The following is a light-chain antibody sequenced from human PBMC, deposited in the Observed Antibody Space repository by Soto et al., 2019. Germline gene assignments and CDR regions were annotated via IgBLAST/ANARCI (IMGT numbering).Light chain of an antibody. CDR1: QSLVYTDGVTY. J-gene: IGKJ5*01. CDR3: LEGTHGPYI. CDR2: KVS. Sequence: VAVTQSPLSLSVPLGQSASISCRCSQSLVYTDGVTYLTWLQQRPGQSPRRLIYKVSNLDSGVPDRFSGSGSGTYFTLRISRVEAEDVGLYYCLEGTHGPYIFGQGTRLEIK. V-gene: IGKV2D-30*01.